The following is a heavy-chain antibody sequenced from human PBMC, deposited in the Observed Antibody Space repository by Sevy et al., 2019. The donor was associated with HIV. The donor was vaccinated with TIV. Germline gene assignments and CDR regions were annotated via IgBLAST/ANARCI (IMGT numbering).Heavy chain of an antibody. Sequence: SETLSLTCTVSGGSISSYYWSWIRQPPGKGLEWIGYIYYSGSTNYNPSLKSRVTISVDTSKNQFSLKLSSVTAADTAVYYCASGGTQWGYNGMDVWGQGTTVTVSS. V-gene: IGHV4-59*01. D-gene: IGHD1-26*01. CDR2: IYYSGST. J-gene: IGHJ6*02. CDR3: ASGGTQWGYNGMDV. CDR1: GGSISSYY.